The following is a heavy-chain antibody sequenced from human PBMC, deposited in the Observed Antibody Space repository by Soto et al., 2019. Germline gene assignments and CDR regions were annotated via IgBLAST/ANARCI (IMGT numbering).Heavy chain of an antibody. CDR2: ISSSSSYI. V-gene: IGHV3-21*01. J-gene: IGHJ6*02. CDR1: GFTFSSYS. CDR3: ARDRQVPSYCTNGVCYPYYGMDV. D-gene: IGHD2-8*01. Sequence: GGSLRLSCAASGFTFSSYSMNWVRQAPGKGLEWVSSISSSSSYIYYADSVKGRFTISRDNAKNSLYLQMNSLRAEDTAVYYCARDRQVPSYCTNGVCYPYYGMDVWGQGTTVTVSS.